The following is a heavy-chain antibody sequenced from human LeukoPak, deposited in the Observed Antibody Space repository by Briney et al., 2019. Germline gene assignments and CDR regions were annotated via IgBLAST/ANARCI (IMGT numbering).Heavy chain of an antibody. Sequence: TSQTLSLTCTVSGGSISGGGYYWSWIRQHPGKGLEWIGYIYYSGSTYYNPSLQSRVTISLDASKNQFSLKLSSVTAADTAVYYCATYFYGEYGSYYFDYWGQGTLVTVSS. CDR3: ATYFYGEYGSYYFDY. D-gene: IGHD4-17*01. CDR2: IYYSGST. CDR1: GGSISGGGYY. J-gene: IGHJ4*02. V-gene: IGHV4-31*03.